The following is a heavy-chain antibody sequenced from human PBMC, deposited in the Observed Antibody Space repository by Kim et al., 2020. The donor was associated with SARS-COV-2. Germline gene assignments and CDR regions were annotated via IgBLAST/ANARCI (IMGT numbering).Heavy chain of an antibody. Sequence: SETLSLTCAVSGGSISSSNWWSWVRQPPGKGLEWIGEIYHSGSTNYNPSLKSRVTISVDKSKNQFSLKLSSVTAADTAVYYCARGCNYYDSSGYWGAFDIWGQGTMVTVSS. CDR3: ARGCNYYDSSGYWGAFDI. CDR1: GGSISSSNW. CDR2: IYHSGST. V-gene: IGHV4-4*02. J-gene: IGHJ3*02. D-gene: IGHD3-22*01.